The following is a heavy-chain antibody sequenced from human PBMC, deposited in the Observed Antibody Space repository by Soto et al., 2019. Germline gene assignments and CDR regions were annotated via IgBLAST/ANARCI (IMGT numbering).Heavy chain of an antibody. CDR2: IYDTGISGYTPST. J-gene: IGHJ6*02. V-gene: IGHV4-59*01. CDR1: GGSITSSY. CDR3: ARGEDAFFYYGLDV. Sequence: SETLSLTCTVSGGSITSSYWSWIRRPPGKGLEWIAYIYDTGISGYTPSTSYNPSLKSRVTMSVDTSKSQFSLKLTAVTAAETDVYYCARGEDAFFYYGLDVWGQGITVTVSS.